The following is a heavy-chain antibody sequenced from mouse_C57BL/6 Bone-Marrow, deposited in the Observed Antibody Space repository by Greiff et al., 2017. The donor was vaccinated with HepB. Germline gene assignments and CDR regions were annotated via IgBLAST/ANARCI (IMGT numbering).Heavy chain of an antibody. V-gene: IGHV1-52*01. D-gene: IGHD3-2*02. CDR1: GYTFTSYW. J-gene: IGHJ3*01. CDR3: VADSSGPFAY. Sequence: QVQLQQPGAELVRPGSSVKLSCKASGYTFTSYWMHWVKQRPIQGLEWIGNIDPSDSETPYNQKFKDKATLTVDKSSSTAYMQLSSLTSEDSAVYYCVADSSGPFAYWGQGTLVTVSA. CDR2: IDPSDSET.